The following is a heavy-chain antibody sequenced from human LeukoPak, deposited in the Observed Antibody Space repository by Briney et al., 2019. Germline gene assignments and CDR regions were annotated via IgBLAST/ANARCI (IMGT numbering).Heavy chain of an antibody. CDR3: AREDSGGSGSSYYYYYGMDV. Sequence: GASVKVSCKSSGNTFTGYYMHWVRQAPGQGLEWMGWINPNSGGTNYAQRFQGRITMTRDTSISTAYMELSRLRSDDTAVYYCAREDSGGSGSSYYYYYGMDVWGQGTTVTVSS. V-gene: IGHV1-2*02. CDR1: GNTFTGYY. D-gene: IGHD3-10*01. J-gene: IGHJ6*02. CDR2: INPNSGGT.